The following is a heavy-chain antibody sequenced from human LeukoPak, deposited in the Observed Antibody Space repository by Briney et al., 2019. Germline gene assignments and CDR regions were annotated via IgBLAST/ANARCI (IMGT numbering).Heavy chain of an antibody. Sequence: PSETLSLTCAVYGGSFSGYYWSWIRQPPGKGLEWIGEINHSGSTNYNPSLKSRVTISVDTSKNQSSLKLSSVTAADTAVYYCATLPRYDSSGYYYARPFDYWGQGTLVTVSS. CDR3: ATLPRYDSSGYYYARPFDY. J-gene: IGHJ4*02. V-gene: IGHV4-34*01. CDR1: GGSFSGYY. D-gene: IGHD3-22*01. CDR2: INHSGST.